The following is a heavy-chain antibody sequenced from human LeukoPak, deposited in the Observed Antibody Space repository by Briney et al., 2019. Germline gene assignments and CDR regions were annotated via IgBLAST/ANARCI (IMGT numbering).Heavy chain of an antibody. J-gene: IGHJ4*02. V-gene: IGHV1-18*01. D-gene: IGHD3-22*01. Sequence: GASVKVSCKASGYNYITWVRQAPGQGLEWMGWISAYNGNTNYAQKFQGRVTMTTDTSTSTAYMELSRLRSDDTAVYYCAVYYYDSSGYQGGANDYWGQGTLVTVSS. CDR1: GYNY. CDR3: AVYYYDSSGYQGGANDY. CDR2: ISAYNGNT.